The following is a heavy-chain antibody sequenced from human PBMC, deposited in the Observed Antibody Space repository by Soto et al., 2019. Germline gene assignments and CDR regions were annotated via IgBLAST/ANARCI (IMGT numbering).Heavy chain of an antibody. CDR1: GGSVRRSTW. D-gene: IGHD3-22*01. Sequence: QVQLEESGPGLVKASGTLSLTCTVSGGSVRRSTWWSWVRQTPEKGLEWFGDIYQSGLTHYSPCHKSRVATSREKSKNPLPLKVTSVTSADTAVDYCARDGHYDSSGIMDVWCQGTSVTVS. V-gene: IGHV4-4*02. J-gene: IGHJ6*02. CDR3: ARDGHYDSSGIMDV. CDR2: IYQSGLT.